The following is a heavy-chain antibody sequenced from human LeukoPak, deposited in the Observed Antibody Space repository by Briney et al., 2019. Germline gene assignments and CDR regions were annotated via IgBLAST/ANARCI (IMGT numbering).Heavy chain of an antibody. CDR1: GFIFSSYW. Sequence: PGGSLRLSCAASGFIFSSYWMHWVRQAPGKGLEWVAVISYDGSNKYYADSVKGRFTISRDNAKNSLYLQMNSLRAEDTAVYYCARVSPNTVTTLQYFDYWGQGTLVTVSS. J-gene: IGHJ4*02. CDR3: ARVSPNTVTTLQYFDY. V-gene: IGHV3-30*03. CDR2: ISYDGSNK. D-gene: IGHD4-17*01.